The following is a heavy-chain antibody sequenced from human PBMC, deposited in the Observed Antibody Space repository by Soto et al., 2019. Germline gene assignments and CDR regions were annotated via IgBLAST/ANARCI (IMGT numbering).Heavy chain of an antibody. J-gene: IGHJ4*02. CDR2: ISYDGSNK. CDR3: APHYYGSGSEFDY. CDR1: GFTFSSYG. V-gene: IGHV3-30*03. D-gene: IGHD3-10*01. Sequence: GGSLRLSCAASGFTFSSYGMHWVRQAPGKGLEWVAVISYDGSNKYYADSVKGRFTISRDNSKNTLYLQMNSLRAEDTAVYYCAPHYYGSGSEFDYWGQGTLVTVSS.